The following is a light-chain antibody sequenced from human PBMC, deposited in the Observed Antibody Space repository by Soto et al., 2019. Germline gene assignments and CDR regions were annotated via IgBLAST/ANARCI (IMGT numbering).Light chain of an antibody. CDR3: QQVYSTRTT. CDR2: AAS. CDR1: QSISSY. Sequence: DIQMTQSPSSLSASVGDRVTITCRASQSISSYLNWYQQKPGKAPKLLIYAASSLQSGVPSSFSGSGSGTDFPLTISSLQPEDFATNYGQQVYSTRTTFGKGPRWKSN. V-gene: IGKV1-39*01. J-gene: IGKJ1*01.